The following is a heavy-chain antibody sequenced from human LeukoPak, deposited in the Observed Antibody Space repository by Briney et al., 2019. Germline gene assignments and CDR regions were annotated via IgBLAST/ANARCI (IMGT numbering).Heavy chain of an antibody. CDR3: ARDQWFTVTTGAEFDY. CDR1: GYTFTGYY. J-gene: IGHJ4*02. D-gene: IGHD4-17*01. CDR2: INPNSGGT. Sequence: ASVKVSCKASGYTFTGYYMHWVRQAPGQGLEWMGWINPNSGGTNYAHKFQGRVTMTTDTSTSTAYMELRSLRSDDTAVYYCARDQWFTVTTGAEFDYWGQGTLVTVSS. V-gene: IGHV1-2*02.